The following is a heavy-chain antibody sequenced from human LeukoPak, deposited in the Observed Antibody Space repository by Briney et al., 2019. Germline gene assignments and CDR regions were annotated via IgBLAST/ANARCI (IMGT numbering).Heavy chain of an antibody. Sequence: PGGSLRLFCTASGFTFSRYWMHWVRQAPGKGLVWVSRINSDGGSTRYADSVKGRFTISRDNDKNTLDLQMNSLRAEDTALYYCARRIQGMAPYYCDYWGQGTLVTVSS. CDR1: GFTFSRYW. J-gene: IGHJ4*02. D-gene: IGHD5-24*01. CDR2: INSDGGST. CDR3: ARRIQGMAPYYCDY. V-gene: IGHV3-74*01.